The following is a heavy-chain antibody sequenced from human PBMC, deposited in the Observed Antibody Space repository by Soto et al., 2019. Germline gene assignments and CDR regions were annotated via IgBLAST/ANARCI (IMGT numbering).Heavy chain of an antibody. D-gene: IGHD4-17*01. Sequence: QVQLQESGPGLVKPSETLSLTCTVSGGSISRYYWSWIRQPPGKGLEWIGYIYYSGTTNYNPSLKSRVTISVDTSKSQFSLKLSSVTAADTAVFYCANVHPENHNYGDYHFDYWGQGTLVTVSS. CDR3: ANVHPENHNYGDYHFDY. V-gene: IGHV4-59*01. J-gene: IGHJ4*02. CDR2: IYYSGTT. CDR1: GGSISRYY.